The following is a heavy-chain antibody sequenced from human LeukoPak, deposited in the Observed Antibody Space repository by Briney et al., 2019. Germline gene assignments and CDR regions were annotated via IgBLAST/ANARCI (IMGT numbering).Heavy chain of an antibody. V-gene: IGHV1-18*01. J-gene: IGHJ3*02. CDR3: ARVRRFYYDSSTKGAFDI. CDR1: GYTFTSYG. D-gene: IGHD3-22*01. Sequence: ASVKVSCKASGYTFTSYGISWVRQAPGQGLEWMGWISAYNGNTNYAQKLQGRVTMTTDTSTSTAYMELRSLRSDDTAVYYCARVRRFYYDSSTKGAFDIWGQGTMVTVSS. CDR2: ISAYNGNT.